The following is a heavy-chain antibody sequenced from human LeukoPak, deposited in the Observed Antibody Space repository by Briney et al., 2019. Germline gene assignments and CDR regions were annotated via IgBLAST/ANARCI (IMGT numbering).Heavy chain of an antibody. J-gene: IGHJ4*02. Sequence: GGSLRLSCAASGFTFSNAWMSWVRQAPGKGLEWVGRIKSKTDGGTTDYAAPVKGRVTISRDDSKNTLYLQMNSLKTEDTAVYYCTTAYDYGDPYYFDYWGQGTLVTVSS. CDR3: TTAYDYGDPYYFDY. V-gene: IGHV3-15*01. CDR2: IKSKTDGGTT. D-gene: IGHD4-17*01. CDR1: GFTFSNAW.